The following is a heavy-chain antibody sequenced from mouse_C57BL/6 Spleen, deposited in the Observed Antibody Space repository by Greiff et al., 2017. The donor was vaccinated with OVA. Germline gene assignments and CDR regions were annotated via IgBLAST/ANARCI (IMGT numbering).Heavy chain of an antibody. V-gene: IGHV5-4*01. Sequence: EVKVVESGGGLVKPGGSLKLSCAASGFTFSSYAMSWVRQTPEKRLEWVATISDGGSYTYYPDNVKGRFTISRDNAKNNLYLQMSHLKSEDTAMYYCARDGGFDDWGQGTTLTVSS. CDR2: ISDGGSYT. CDR1: GFTFSSYA. J-gene: IGHJ2*01. CDR3: ARDGGFDD.